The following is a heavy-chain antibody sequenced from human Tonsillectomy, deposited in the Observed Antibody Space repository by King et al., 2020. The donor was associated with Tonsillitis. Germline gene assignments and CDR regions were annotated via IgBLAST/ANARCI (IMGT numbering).Heavy chain of an antibody. J-gene: IGHJ4*02. CDR2: IYPGDSDT. D-gene: IGHD4-23*01. Sequence: NAWVRQMPGKGLEWMGIIYPGDSDTRYSPSFQCQVTISADRSATTAYLQWSSLKASDTAMYYCAKRAWGQNSGLDYWGTGTLFTVSS. V-gene: IGHV5-51*01. CDR3: AKRAWGQNSGLDY.